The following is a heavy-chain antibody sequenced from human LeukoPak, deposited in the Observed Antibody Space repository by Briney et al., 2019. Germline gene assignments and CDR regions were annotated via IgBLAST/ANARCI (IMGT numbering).Heavy chain of an antibody. CDR2: ISGSGGDT. D-gene: IGHD6-19*01. CDR1: GFTFRSYA. J-gene: IGHJ4*02. CDR3: AKTTAGYSSGRYPGWPVDY. Sequence: PGRSLRLSCAASGFTFRSYAIYWVRQAPGKGLEWVSGISGSGGDTYFADSVKDRFTISRDNSKNTVFLQMDRLRAEDTAVYYCAKTTAGYSSGRYPGWPVDYWGQGTLVTVSS. V-gene: IGHV3-23*01.